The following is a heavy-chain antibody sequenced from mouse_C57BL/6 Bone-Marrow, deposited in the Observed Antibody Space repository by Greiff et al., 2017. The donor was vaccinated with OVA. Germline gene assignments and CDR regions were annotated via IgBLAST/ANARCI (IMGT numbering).Heavy chain of an antibody. CDR2: ISSGGSYT. V-gene: IGHV5-6*02. CDR3: ARRDYGSSPAWFAY. D-gene: IGHD1-1*01. CDR1: GFTFSSYG. Sequence: EVKVVDSGGDLVKPGGSLKLSCAASGFTFSSYGMSWVRQTPDKRLEWVATISSGGSYTYYPDSVKGRFTISRDNAKNTLYLQMSSLKSEDTAMYYCARRDYGSSPAWFAYWGQGTLVTVSA. J-gene: IGHJ3*01.